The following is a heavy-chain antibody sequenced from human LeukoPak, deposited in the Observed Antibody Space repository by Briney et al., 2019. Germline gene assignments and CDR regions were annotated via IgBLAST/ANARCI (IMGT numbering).Heavy chain of an antibody. V-gene: IGHV3-66*01. CDR2: IYSGGST. CDR3: ARDSGSYSFDY. CDR1: GFTFSSYA. J-gene: IGHJ4*02. Sequence: GGSLRLSCAASGFTFSSYAMSWVRQVSGKGLEWVSVIYSGGSTYYADSVKGRFTISRDNSKNTLYLQMNSLRVEDTAVYYCARDSGSYSFDYWGQGTLVTVSS. D-gene: IGHD2-15*01.